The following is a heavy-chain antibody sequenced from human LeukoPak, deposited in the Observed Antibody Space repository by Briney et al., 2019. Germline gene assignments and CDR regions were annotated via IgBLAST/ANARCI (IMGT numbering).Heavy chain of an antibody. CDR2: ISSSSSTI. CDR3: ARSTFGVVIVFDY. D-gene: IGHD3-3*02. V-gene: IGHV3-48*01. Sequence: GGSLRLSCAASGFTFSSYSMNWVRQAPGKGLEWVSYISSSSSTIYYADSVKGRFTISRDNAKNSLYLQMNSLRAEDTAVYYCARSTFGVVIVFDYWGQGTLVTVSS. J-gene: IGHJ4*02. CDR1: GFTFSSYS.